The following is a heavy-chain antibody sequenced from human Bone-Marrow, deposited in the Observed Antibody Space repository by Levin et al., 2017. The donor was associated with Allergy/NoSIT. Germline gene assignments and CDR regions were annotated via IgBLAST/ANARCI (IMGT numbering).Heavy chain of an antibody. CDR3: AREEGWGYYYGMDV. D-gene: IGHD3-22*01. Sequence: GGSLRLSCAASGFTFSSFYMSWVRQAPGKGLEWVANIKQGGSEKYYVDSVKGRFTISRDNAKNSLYLQMNSLRAEDTAVYYCAREEGWGYYYGMDVWGQGTTVTVAS. J-gene: IGHJ6*02. CDR2: IKQGGSEK. V-gene: IGHV3-7*01. CDR1: GFTFSSFY.